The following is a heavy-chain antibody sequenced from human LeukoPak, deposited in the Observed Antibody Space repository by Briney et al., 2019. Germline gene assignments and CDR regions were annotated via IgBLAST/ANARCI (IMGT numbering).Heavy chain of an antibody. J-gene: IGHJ4*02. D-gene: IGHD3-10*01. CDR2: IYNSGST. V-gene: IGHV4-31*03. Sequence: SQTLSLTCTVSGGSISSGGYYWTWIRQHPGKGLEWIGNIYNSGSTYYNPSLKSRVTISVDTSKNQFSLKLSSVTAADTAAYYCARQDYHGSGSLDYWGQGTLVTVSS. CDR3: ARQDYHGSGSLDY. CDR1: GGSISSGGYY.